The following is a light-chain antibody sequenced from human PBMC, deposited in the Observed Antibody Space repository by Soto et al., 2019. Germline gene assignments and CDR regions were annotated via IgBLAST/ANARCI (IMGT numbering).Light chain of an antibody. Sequence: QSVLTQPASVSGSPGPSITISCTGTSSDVGGYNYVSWYQQHPGKAPKLMIYDVRNRPSGVSNRFSGSKSVNTASLTISGLQAEDEADYYCSSYTTVSTYVFGTGTKVTVL. V-gene: IGLV2-14*01. CDR3: SSYTTVSTYV. CDR2: DVR. CDR1: SSDVGGYNY. J-gene: IGLJ1*01.